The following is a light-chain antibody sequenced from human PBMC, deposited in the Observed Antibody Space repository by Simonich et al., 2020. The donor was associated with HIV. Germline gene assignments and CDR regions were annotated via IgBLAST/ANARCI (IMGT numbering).Light chain of an antibody. J-gene: IGLJ2*01. CDR2: EDT. CDR1: SSDVGSYNL. V-gene: IGLV2-14*02. Sequence: QSALTQPASVSGSPGQSITISCTGTSSDVGSYNLVSWYQQHPGTAPKLLIYEDTRRPSGVSNRFSGSKSGNTASLTISGLQAEDEADYYCSSYTSSSTLVFGGGTKLTVL. CDR3: SSYTSSSTLV.